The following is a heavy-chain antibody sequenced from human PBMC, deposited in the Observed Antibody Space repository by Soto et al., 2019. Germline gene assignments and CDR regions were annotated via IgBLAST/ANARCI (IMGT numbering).Heavy chain of an antibody. J-gene: IGHJ5*02. Sequence: ASVKVSCKASGYTFTGYYMHWARQAPGQGLEWMGWINPNSGGTNYAQKFQGRVTMTRDTSISTAYMELSRLRFDDTAVYYCARDYPPDYYDSSGYYFGGWFDLWGQGTLVTVSS. CDR3: ARDYPPDYYDSSGYYFGGWFDL. V-gene: IGHV1-2*02. D-gene: IGHD3-22*01. CDR1: GYTFTGYY. CDR2: INPNSGGT.